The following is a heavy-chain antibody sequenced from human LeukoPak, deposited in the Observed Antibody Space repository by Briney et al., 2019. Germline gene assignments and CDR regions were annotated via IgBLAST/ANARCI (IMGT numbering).Heavy chain of an antibody. CDR3: ARVFVYSSSFYYYYYMDV. CDR2: IYTSGST. J-gene: IGHJ6*03. CDR1: GGSISSGSYY. Sequence: PSETLSLTCTVSGGSISSGSYYWSWIRQPAGKGLEWIGRIYTSGSTNYNPSLKSRVTISVDTSKNQFSLKLSSVTAADTAVYYCARVFVYSSSFYYYYYMDVWGKGATVTVSS. V-gene: IGHV4-61*02. D-gene: IGHD6-6*01.